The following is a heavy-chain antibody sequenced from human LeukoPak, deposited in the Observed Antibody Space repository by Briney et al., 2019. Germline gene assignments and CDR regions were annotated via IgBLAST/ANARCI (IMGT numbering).Heavy chain of an antibody. CDR2: ITASSTAI. V-gene: IGHV3-21*01. CDR1: GFTFSSYT. D-gene: IGHD3-9*01. J-gene: IGHJ4*02. Sequence: GGSLRLSCAASGFTFSSYTMNWVRQAPGKGLEWVSSITASSTAIYSADSVKGRFTISRDNAKNFLYLQMNSLRAEDTAVYYCARTYYDILTGYNPYFDYWGQGILVTVSS. CDR3: ARTYYDILTGYNPYFDY.